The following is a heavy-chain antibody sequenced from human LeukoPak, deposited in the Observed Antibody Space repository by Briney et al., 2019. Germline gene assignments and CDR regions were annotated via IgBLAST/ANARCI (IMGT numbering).Heavy chain of an antibody. CDR2: IGPTGTDR. D-gene: IGHD1-14*01. CDR1: GFTFSSSG. CDR3: ATETIGRHYDY. J-gene: IGHJ4*02. Sequence: GGSLRLSCAASGFTFSSSGFNWVRQAPRKGLEWVSSIGPTGTDRYYADSVRGRFTISRDNAKNSMYLQMDSLRDEDTAVYYCATETIGRHYDYWGQGTLLTVSS. V-gene: IGHV3-21*01.